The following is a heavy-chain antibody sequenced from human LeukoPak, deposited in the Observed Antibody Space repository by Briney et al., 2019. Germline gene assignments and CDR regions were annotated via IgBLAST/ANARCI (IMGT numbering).Heavy chain of an antibody. V-gene: IGHV3-23*01. Sequence: GGSLRLSCAASGFTFSSSWMSWVRQAPGKGLEWVSAISGSGGSTYYADSVKGRFTISRDNSKNTLYLQMNSLRAEDTAIYYCATYRQVLLPFESWGQGTLATVSS. CDR1: GFTFSSSW. J-gene: IGHJ4*02. D-gene: IGHD2-8*02. CDR2: ISGSGGST. CDR3: ATYRQVLLPFES.